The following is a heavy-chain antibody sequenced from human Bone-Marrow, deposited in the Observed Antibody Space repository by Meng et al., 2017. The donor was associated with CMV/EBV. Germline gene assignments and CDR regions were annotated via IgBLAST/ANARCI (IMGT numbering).Heavy chain of an antibody. V-gene: IGHV3-21*01. CDR1: GFSFSSYS. D-gene: IGHD3-22*01. Sequence: LFCAASGFSFSSYSMNWVRQSPGKGLEWVSSISSSGSYIYYADSLEGRFTISRDNAKNSLHLQMNSLRGEDTAVYYCASGYYGSYDYWGQGTLVTVSS. J-gene: IGHJ4*02. CDR2: ISSSGSYI. CDR3: ASGYYGSYDY.